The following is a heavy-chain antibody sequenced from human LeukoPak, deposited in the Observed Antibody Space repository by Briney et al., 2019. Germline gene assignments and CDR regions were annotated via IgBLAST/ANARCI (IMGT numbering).Heavy chain of an antibody. Sequence: GGSLRLSCAASGFTFSSYSMNWVRQAPGKGLEWVSSISSSSSYIYYADSVKGRFTVSRDNAKNSLYLQMNSLRAEDTAVYYCARDSDGNFGYWGQGTLVTVSS. CDR1: GFTFSSYS. CDR3: ARDSDGNFGY. CDR2: ISSSSSYI. J-gene: IGHJ4*02. V-gene: IGHV3-21*01. D-gene: IGHD3-10*01.